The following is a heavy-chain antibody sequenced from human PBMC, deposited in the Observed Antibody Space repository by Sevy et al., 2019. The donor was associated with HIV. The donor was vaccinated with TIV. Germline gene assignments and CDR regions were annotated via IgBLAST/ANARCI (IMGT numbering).Heavy chain of an antibody. CDR1: GYIFSSYG. CDR2: LSYDERNK. J-gene: IGHJ6*02. Sequence: GGSLRLSCAASGYIFSSYGIHWVRQAPGKGLEWVAFLSYDERNKYYADSVKGRFTISGDNSKNTFDLQMNNLRADDTAVYYCAKDRDVLLVPSTMRDEYPGYGMDVWGQGTTVTVSS. D-gene: IGHD2-2*01. CDR3: AKDRDVLLVPSTMRDEYPGYGMDV. V-gene: IGHV3-30*18.